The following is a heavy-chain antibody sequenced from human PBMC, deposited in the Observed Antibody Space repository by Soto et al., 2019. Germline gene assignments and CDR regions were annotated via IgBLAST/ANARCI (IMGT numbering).Heavy chain of an antibody. CDR1: GFTFNAYG. Sequence: QVQLVESGGGVVQPGRSLRLSCSASGFTFNAYGMHWVRQAPGKGLEWVALIWYDGINKFYGDSVKGRFTISRDNSKKTVYLELDSLRGDDTAVYYCAREGAAAGPAHFDYWGQGTLVTVSS. CDR2: IWYDGINK. J-gene: IGHJ4*02. V-gene: IGHV3-33*01. CDR3: AREGAAAGPAHFDY. D-gene: IGHD6-13*01.